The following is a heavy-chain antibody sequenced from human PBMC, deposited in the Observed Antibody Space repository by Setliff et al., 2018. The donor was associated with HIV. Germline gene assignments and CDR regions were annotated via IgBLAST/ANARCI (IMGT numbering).Heavy chain of an antibody. V-gene: IGHV1-18*01. J-gene: IGHJ4*02. CDR1: GYTFTSFG. D-gene: IGHD6-19*01. Sequence: ASVKVSCKASGYTFTSFGISWVRQASGQGLEWMGRISAYNGNTDHAQRLQGRVTMTTDTSTRTAYMELRSLRSDDTAVYYCARAAVAGPWRKLDYWGQGTLVTVSS. CDR2: ISAYNGNT. CDR3: ARAAVAGPWRKLDY.